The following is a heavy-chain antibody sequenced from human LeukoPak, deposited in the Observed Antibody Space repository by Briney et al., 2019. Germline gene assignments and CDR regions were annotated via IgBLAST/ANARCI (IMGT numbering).Heavy chain of an antibody. D-gene: IGHD3-22*01. CDR3: ARELYYYDSSGYSNWFDP. CDR1: GGTFSSYA. J-gene: IGHJ5*02. CDR2: IIPIFGTA. V-gene: IGHV1-69*05. Sequence: ASVKVSCKASGGTFSSYAISWVRQAPGQGLEWMGRIIPIFGTANYAQKFQGRVTITTDESTSTAYMELSSLRSEDTAVYYCARELYYYDSSGYSNWFDPWGQGTLVTVSS.